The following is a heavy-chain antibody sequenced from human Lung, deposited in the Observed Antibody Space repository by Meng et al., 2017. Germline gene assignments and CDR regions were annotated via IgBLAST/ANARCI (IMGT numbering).Heavy chain of an antibody. CDR3: ARGPTTMAHDFDY. Sequence: QVHLQQWGAGLLKPSETLSLTCVVSGGSFSDYYWSWIRQPPGKGLEWIGEINHSGSTNYNPSLESRATISVDTSQNNLPLKLSSVTAADSAVYYCARGPTTMAHDFDYWGQGTLVTVSS. J-gene: IGHJ4*02. CDR1: GGSFSDYY. D-gene: IGHD4-11*01. V-gene: IGHV4-34*01. CDR2: INHSGST.